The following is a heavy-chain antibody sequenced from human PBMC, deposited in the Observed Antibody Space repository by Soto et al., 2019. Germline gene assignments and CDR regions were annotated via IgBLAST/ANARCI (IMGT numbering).Heavy chain of an antibody. CDR2: MNPNSGNT. CDR1: GYTFTSYD. Sequence: ASVKVSCKASGYTFTSYDINWVRQATGQGLEWMGWMNPNSGNTGYAQKFQGRVTMTRNTSISTAYMELSSLRSEDTAVYYCARVSSSSYKFDYWGQGTLVTVSS. CDR3: ARVSSSSYKFDY. J-gene: IGHJ4*02. V-gene: IGHV1-8*01. D-gene: IGHD6-13*01.